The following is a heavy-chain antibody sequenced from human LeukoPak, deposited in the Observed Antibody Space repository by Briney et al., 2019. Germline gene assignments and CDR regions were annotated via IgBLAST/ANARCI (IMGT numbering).Heavy chain of an antibody. J-gene: IGHJ1*01. CDR2: IYIGGST. D-gene: IGHD3-16*01. CDR3: ASSDAFYSEYFYH. CDR1: GGSITSGHFC. V-gene: IGHV4-61*02. Sequence: SQTLSLTCTVSGGSITSGHFCWSWLRQPAGQGLEYFGLIYIGGSTTYSPSFESRVTISGDTSKNQFSLNVTSVTAADTAVYFCASSDAFYSEYFYHWGQGTLITVSS.